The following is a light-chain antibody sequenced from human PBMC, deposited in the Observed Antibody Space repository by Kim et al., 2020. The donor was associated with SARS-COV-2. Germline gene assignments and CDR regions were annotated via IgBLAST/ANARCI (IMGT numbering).Light chain of an antibody. V-gene: IGLV3-19*01. Sequence: SSELTQDPAVSVALGQTVRITCQGDSLRSYYASWYQQKPGQAPVLVIYGKNNRPSGIPDLFSGSSSGNTASLTITGAQAEDEADYYCNSRDSSGKVFGGGTQLTVL. CDR3: NSRDSSGKV. J-gene: IGLJ2*01. CDR2: GKN. CDR1: SLRSYY.